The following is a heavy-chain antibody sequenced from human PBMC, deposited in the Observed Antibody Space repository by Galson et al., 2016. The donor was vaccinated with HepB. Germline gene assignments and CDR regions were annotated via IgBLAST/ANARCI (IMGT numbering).Heavy chain of an antibody. V-gene: IGHV1-2*02. CDR1: GYTFTDYY. Sequence: SVKVSCKASGYTFTDYYMNWVRQAPGQGLEWMGWINPSSGVTNFAQKFQGSVTMTSDTSINTAHMELSRLTSDDTAVYYCARVHKTYCTGDFPVDYWGQGTLVTVSA. CDR2: INPSSGVT. J-gene: IGHJ4*02. D-gene: IGHD2-8*02. CDR3: ARVHKTYCTGDFPVDY.